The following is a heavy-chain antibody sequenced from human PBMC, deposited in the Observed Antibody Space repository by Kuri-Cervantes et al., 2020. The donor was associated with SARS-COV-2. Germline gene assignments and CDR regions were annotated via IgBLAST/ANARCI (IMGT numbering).Heavy chain of an antibody. CDR1: GFSFSTYA. Sequence: GGSLRLSCAASGFSFSTYAMHWVRQAPGKGLEWVAVIWSGGGNKFYADSVKGRFTISRDDSKNTLYLQMNSLRAEDTAVYYCAKDFWDIVVVPAPSFDYWGQGTLVTVSS. J-gene: IGHJ4*02. CDR3: AKDFWDIVVVPAPSFDY. D-gene: IGHD2-2*01. CDR2: IWSGGGNK. V-gene: IGHV3-30*02.